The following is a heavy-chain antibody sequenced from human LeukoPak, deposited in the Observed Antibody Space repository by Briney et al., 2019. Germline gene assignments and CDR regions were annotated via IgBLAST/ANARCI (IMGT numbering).Heavy chain of an antibody. J-gene: IGHJ5*02. CDR1: GGSISSGNW. V-gene: IGHV4-30-4*01. Sequence: SGTLSLTCAVSGGSISSGNWWSWIRQPPGKGLEWIGYIYYSGSTYYNPSLKSRVTISVDTSKNQFSLKLSSVTAADTAVYYCARGGHSSSWYVVGFDPWGQGTLVTVSS. CDR3: ARGGHSSSWYVVGFDP. D-gene: IGHD6-13*01. CDR2: IYYSGST.